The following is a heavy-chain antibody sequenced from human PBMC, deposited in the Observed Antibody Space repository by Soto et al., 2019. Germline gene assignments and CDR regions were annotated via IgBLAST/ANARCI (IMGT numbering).Heavy chain of an antibody. Sequence: GGSLRLSCAAYGLTFSSYWMHWVRQAPGKGLVWVSRINSDGSSTSYADSVKGRFTISRDNAKNTLYLQMNSLRAEDTAVYYCAREGAALRYFDWLKDRGDNWFDPWGQGTLVTVSS. J-gene: IGHJ5*02. CDR3: AREGAALRYFDWLKDRGDNWFDP. V-gene: IGHV3-74*01. CDR1: GLTFSSYW. D-gene: IGHD3-9*01. CDR2: INSDGSST.